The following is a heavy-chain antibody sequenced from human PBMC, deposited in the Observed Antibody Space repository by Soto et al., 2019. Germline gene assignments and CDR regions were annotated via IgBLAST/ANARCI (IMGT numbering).Heavy chain of an antibody. CDR1: GFTFSDFG. Sequence: GGSLRLSCAASGFTFSDFGMSWVRQAPGKGLEWVSVISARGDATYYAASVKGRFTLSRDNSKSTLYLQMNSLTVADTAVYYCAKKITIYAVDPADYWGQGTQVTVSS. CDR2: ISARGDAT. CDR3: AKKITIYAVDPADY. V-gene: IGHV3-23*01. J-gene: IGHJ4*02. D-gene: IGHD3-3*01.